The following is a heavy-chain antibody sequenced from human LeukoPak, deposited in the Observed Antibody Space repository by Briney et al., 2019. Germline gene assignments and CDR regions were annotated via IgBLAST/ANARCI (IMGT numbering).Heavy chain of an antibody. CDR1: GGSISSSNW. J-gene: IGHJ5*02. Sequence: PSGTLSLTCAVSGGSISSSNWWSWVRQPPGKGLEWIGSIYYSGSTYYNPSLKSRVTISVDTSKNQFSLKLSSVTAADTAVYYCASLYWFDPWGQGTLVIVSS. CDR3: ASLYWFDP. V-gene: IGHV4-4*02. CDR2: IYYSGST.